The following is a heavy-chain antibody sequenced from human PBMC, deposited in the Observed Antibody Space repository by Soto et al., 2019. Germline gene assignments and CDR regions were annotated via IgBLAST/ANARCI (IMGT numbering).Heavy chain of an antibody. J-gene: IGHJ6*02. CDR3: ARDWAVPAPDYYYGMDV. Sequence: QVQLVQSGAEVKKPGSSVKVSCKASGGTFSSYTISWVRQAPGQGLEWMGRIIPILGIANYAQKFQGRVTITAXXSXSXXYMELSSLRSEDTAVYYCARDWAVPAPDYYYGMDVWGQGTTVTVSS. D-gene: IGHD2-2*01. V-gene: IGHV1-69*08. CDR1: GGTFSSYT. CDR2: IIPILGIA.